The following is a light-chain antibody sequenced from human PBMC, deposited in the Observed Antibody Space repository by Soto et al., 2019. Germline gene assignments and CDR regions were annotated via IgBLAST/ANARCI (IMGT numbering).Light chain of an antibody. CDR1: ALPKQY. J-gene: IGLJ2*01. V-gene: IGLV3-25*02. Sequence: SYELTQPPSVSVSPGQTARITCSGDALPKQYAYWYQQKPGQAPGLVIYKDTERPSGIPERFSGSSSGTTVTLIISGVQAEDEADYYCQSADSSGTDVVFGGGTKLTVL. CDR3: QSADSSGTDVV. CDR2: KDT.